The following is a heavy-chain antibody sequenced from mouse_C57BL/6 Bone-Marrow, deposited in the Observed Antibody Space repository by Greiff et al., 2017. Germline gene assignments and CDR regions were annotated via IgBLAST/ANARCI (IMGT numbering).Heavy chain of an antibody. CDR1: GYTFTSYG. V-gene: IGHV1-81*01. CDR3: ARERDCHWYFYV. J-gene: IGHJ1*03. Sequence: QVQLQQSGTELARPGASVKLSCKASGYTFTSYGISWVKQRTGQGLEWIGEIYPRSGNTYYNEKFKGKATLTADKSSSTAYMELRSLTSEDSAVYFCARERDCHWYFYVWGTGTTVTVSS. CDR2: IYPRSGNT.